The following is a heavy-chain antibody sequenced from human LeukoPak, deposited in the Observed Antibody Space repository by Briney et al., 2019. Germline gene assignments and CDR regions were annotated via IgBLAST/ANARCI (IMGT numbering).Heavy chain of an antibody. Sequence: GRSLRLSCAASGFTLDDYAMHWVRQAPGKGLEWVSGISWNSGSIGYADSVKGRFTISRDNAKNSLYLQVNSLRAEDTALYYCAKASYCSSTSCFLFDYWGQGTLVTVSS. D-gene: IGHD2-2*01. CDR2: ISWNSGSI. V-gene: IGHV3-9*01. CDR1: GFTLDDYA. J-gene: IGHJ4*02. CDR3: AKASYCSSTSCFLFDY.